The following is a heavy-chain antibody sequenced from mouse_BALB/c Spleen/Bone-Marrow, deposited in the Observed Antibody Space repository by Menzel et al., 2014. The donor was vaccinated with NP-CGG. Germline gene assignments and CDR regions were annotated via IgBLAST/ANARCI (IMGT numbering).Heavy chain of an antibody. CDR2: ISPTNTNS. CDR1: GYSFTSYT. Sequence: QVMLVESGAELARPGASVKMSCKASGYSFTSYTMHWVKQRPGQGLEWIAKISPTNTNSDYNQKFKDKATVTADTSSSTTYIHLSSMTSEDSAVSDCTREGTYGGCSGRFDYWGQGTPVTVSS. CDR3: TREGTYGGCSGRFDY. D-gene: IGHD1-1*02. V-gene: IGHV1-4*01. J-gene: IGHJ2*01.